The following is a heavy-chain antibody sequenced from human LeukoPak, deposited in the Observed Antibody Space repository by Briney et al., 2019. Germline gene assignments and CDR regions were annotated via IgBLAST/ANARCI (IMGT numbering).Heavy chain of an antibody. V-gene: IGHV3-53*01. CDR1: GFTVSSNY. D-gene: IGHD3-16*01. J-gene: IGHJ4*02. CDR2: IYSGGST. Sequence: GGSLRLSCAASGFTVSSNYMSWVRQAPGKGLEWVSVIYSGGSTYYADSVKGRFTISRDNSKNTLYLQMNSLRAEDTAVYYCARVFRGLYFDYWGQGTLVPVSS. CDR3: ARVFRGLYFDY.